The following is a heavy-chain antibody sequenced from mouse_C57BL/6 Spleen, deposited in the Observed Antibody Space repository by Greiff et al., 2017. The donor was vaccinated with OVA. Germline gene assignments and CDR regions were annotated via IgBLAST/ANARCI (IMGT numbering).Heavy chain of an antibody. V-gene: IGHV5-4*01. CDR3: AREIYYGSSYYYAMDY. CDR2: ISDGGSYT. D-gene: IGHD1-1*01. CDR1: GFTFSSYA. J-gene: IGHJ4*01. Sequence: EVQLQESGGGLVKPGGSLKLSCAASGFTFSSYAMSWVRQTPEKRLEWVATISDGGSYTYYPDNVKGRFTISRDNAKNNLYLQMSHLKSEDTAMYYGAREIYYGSSYYYAMDYWGQGTSVTVSS.